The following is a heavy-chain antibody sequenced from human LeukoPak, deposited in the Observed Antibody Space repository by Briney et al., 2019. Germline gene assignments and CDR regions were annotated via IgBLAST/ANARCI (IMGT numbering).Heavy chain of an antibody. V-gene: IGHV3-30*04. D-gene: IGHD3-9*01. CDR1: GFTFSSYA. J-gene: IGHJ4*02. CDR3: ARGARDILTGYYIDY. Sequence: GGSLGLSCAAPGFTFSSYAMHWVRQAPGKGLEWVAVISYDGSNKYYADSVKGRFTISRDNSKNTLYLQMNSLRAEGTAVYYCARGARDILTGYYIDYWGQGTLVTVSS. CDR2: ISYDGSNK.